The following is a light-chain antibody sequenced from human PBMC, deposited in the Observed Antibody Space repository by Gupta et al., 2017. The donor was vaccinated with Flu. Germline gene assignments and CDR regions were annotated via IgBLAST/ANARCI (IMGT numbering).Light chain of an antibody. Sequence: QLVFTQSHSAPSSLCASVTLTCTLSSGHSSYAIAWHQQQPEKGPRYLMKLNSDGSHSKGDGIPDRFSGSSSGAARYLTSSSLQSEDEADYYCQIWGTGIQGVFGGGTKLTVL. CDR2: LNSDGSH. J-gene: IGLJ3*02. V-gene: IGLV4-69*01. CDR3: QIWGTGIQGV. CDR1: SGHSSYA.